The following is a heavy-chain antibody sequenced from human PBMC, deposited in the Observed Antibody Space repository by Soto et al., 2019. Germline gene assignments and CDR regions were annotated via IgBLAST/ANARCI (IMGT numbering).Heavy chain of an antibody. CDR1: GFTFSSYS. J-gene: IGHJ6*02. D-gene: IGHD3-16*01. V-gene: IGHV3-21*01. CDR2: ISSSSSYI. Sequence: GVSLRLSCAASGFTFSSYSMNWVRQSPGKGLEWVSSISSSSSYIYYADSVKGRFTISRDNAKNSLYLQMNSLRAEDTAVYYCAREPGEYYYYGMDVWGQANTVTVSS. CDR3: AREPGEYYYYGMDV.